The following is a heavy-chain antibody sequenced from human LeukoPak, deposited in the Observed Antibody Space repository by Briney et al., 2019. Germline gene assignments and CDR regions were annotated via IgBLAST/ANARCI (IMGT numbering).Heavy chain of an antibody. CDR1: GFTFSSHS. CDR3: ARDLSIAVAGRFYFDY. Sequence: GGSLRLSCAASGFTFSSHSMNWVRQAPGKGLEWVSSISSSSSYIYYTDSVKGRFTISRDNAKNSLYLQMNSLRAEDTAVYYCARDLSIAVAGRFYFDYWGQGTLVTVSS. V-gene: IGHV3-21*01. CDR2: ISSSSSYI. J-gene: IGHJ4*02. D-gene: IGHD6-19*01.